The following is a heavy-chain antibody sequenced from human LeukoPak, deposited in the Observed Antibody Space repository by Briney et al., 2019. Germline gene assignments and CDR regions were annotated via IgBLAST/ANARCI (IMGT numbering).Heavy chain of an antibody. D-gene: IGHD6-19*01. J-gene: IGHJ5*02. Sequence: ASVKVSCKASGGTFSSYAISWVRQAPGQGLEWMGRIIPIFGTANYAQKFQGRVTITTDESTSTAYMELSSLRSEDTAVYYCARGRWSSGWYHGDWFDPWGQGTLVTVSS. CDR1: GGTFSSYA. V-gene: IGHV1-69*05. CDR3: ARGRWSSGWYHGDWFDP. CDR2: IIPIFGTA.